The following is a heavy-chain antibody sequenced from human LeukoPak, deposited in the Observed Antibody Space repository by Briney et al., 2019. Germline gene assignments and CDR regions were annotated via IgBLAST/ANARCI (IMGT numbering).Heavy chain of an antibody. D-gene: IGHD3-10*01. CDR1: GFTFSSYS. V-gene: IGHV3-21*01. Sequence: PGGSLRLSCAASGFTFSSYSMNWVRQAPGKGLEWVSSISSSSNYIYYADSMKGRFTISRDNANNSLYLQMNSLRAEDTAVYYCARGADTMTRGVLFWGQGTLVTVSS. J-gene: IGHJ4*02. CDR2: ISSSSNYI. CDR3: ARGADTMTRGVLF.